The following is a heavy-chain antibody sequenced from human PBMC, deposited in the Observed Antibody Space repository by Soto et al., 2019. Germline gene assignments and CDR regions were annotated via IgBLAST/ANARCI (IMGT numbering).Heavy chain of an antibody. J-gene: IGHJ5*02. D-gene: IGHD2-21*02. Sequence: GGSLRLSCASSGFNFSNHWMHWVRQRPAEGLVWVSRITSDGKSKAYAESVKGRFAISRDNAKNTLYLQMNGLTAEDTAVHYCARESGDWPLNWFDPWGQGTLVTVSS. V-gene: IGHV3-74*01. CDR2: ITSDGKSK. CDR3: ARESGDWPLNWFDP. CDR1: GFNFSNHW.